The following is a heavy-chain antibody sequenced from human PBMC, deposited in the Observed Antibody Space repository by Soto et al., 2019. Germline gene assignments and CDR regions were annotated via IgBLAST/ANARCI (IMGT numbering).Heavy chain of an antibody. CDR1: GGTFSSYA. Sequence: SVKVSCKASGGTFSSYAISWVRQAPGQGLEWMGGIIPIFGTANYAQKFQGRVTITADESTSTAYMELSSLRSEDTAVYYCARPDRQLVRYYYYGMDVWGQGTTVTVSS. CDR3: ARPDRQLVRYYYYGMDV. J-gene: IGHJ6*02. D-gene: IGHD6-13*01. V-gene: IGHV1-69*13. CDR2: IIPIFGTA.